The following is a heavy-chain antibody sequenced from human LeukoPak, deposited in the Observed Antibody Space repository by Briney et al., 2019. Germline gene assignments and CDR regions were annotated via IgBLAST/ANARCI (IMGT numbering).Heavy chain of an antibody. CDR1: GASIRSGNYY. CDR3: ARDCSGGSCYGAFDI. J-gene: IGHJ3*02. Sequence: PSETLSLTCTVSGASIRSGNYYWSWIRQPPGKGLEWIGYIYDSGSTYYNPSLKSRITISVDTSENRFSLKLSSVTATDTAVYYCARDCSGGSCYGAFDIWGQGTMVTVSS. D-gene: IGHD2-15*01. V-gene: IGHV4-30-4*01. CDR2: IYDSGST.